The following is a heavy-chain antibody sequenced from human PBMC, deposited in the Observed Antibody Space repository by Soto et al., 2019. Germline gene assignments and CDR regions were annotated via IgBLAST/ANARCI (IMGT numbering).Heavy chain of an antibody. CDR2: LSDSGST. CDR3: ARKEYGDGLDV. Sequence: SETLSLTCPVSGGSISGYFWSWIRQPPGKGLECIGYLSDSGSTDYTPSLNSRVTISVDTSKNQFSLQLSSVTAADTAVYYCARKEYGDGLDVWGQGTTVTVSS. J-gene: IGHJ6*02. D-gene: IGHD2-2*01. V-gene: IGHV4-59*01. CDR1: GGSISGYF.